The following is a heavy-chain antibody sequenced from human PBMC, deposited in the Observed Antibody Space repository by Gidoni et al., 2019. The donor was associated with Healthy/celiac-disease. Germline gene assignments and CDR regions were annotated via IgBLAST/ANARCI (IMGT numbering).Heavy chain of an antibody. J-gene: IGHJ6*02. V-gene: IGHV3-23*01. Sequence: VQLLESGGGLVQPGGSLRLSCAASGFTFSRYALSWVRQAPGQGLEWGSAISGSGGSTYYADSVKGRFTISRDNSKNTLYLQMNSLRAEDTAVYYCAKARRGGMTTEDYYGMDVWGQGTTVTVSS. CDR2: ISGSGGST. D-gene: IGHD4-17*01. CDR1: GFTFSRYA. CDR3: AKARRGGMTTEDYYGMDV.